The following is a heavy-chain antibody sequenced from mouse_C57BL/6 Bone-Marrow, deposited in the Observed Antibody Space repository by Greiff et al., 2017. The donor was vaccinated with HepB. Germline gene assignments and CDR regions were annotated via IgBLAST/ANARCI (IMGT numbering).Heavy chain of an antibody. V-gene: IGHV14-1*01. CDR2: IDPEDGDT. Sequence: PEQGLEWIGRIDPEDGDTEYAPKFQGKATMTADTSSNTAYLQLSSLTSEDTAVYYCTTIYYGNSFAYWGQGTLVTVSA. D-gene: IGHD2-1*01. CDR3: TTIYYGNSFAY. J-gene: IGHJ3*01.